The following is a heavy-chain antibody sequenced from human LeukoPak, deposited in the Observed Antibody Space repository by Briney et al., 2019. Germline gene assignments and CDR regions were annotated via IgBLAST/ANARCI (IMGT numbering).Heavy chain of an antibody. CDR3: ARDLRYCSSTSCYMAGHPLGY. CDR1: GGTFSSYA. CDR2: ISAYNGNT. D-gene: IGHD2-2*02. Sequence: ASVKVSCKASGGTFSSYAISWVRQAPGQGLEWMGWISAYNGNTNYAQKLQGRVTVTTDTSTSTAYMELRSLRSDDTAVYYCARDLRYCSSTSCYMAGHPLGYWGQGTLVTVSS. V-gene: IGHV1-18*01. J-gene: IGHJ4*02.